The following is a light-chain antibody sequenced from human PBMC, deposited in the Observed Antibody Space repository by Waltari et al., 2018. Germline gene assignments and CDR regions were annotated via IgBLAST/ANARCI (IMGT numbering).Light chain of an antibody. V-gene: IGKV1-39*01. CDR2: AAS. J-gene: IGKJ2*01. Sequence: DIQMTQSPSSLSASVGDRVTITCRASQSVRTYLNWYQQKAGKAPKVLIYAASSLESGVPSRLSGSGSGTQFTLTISSLQPEDFATYYCQQSDNLPYTFGQGTKLEIK. CDR1: QSVRTY. CDR3: QQSDNLPYT.